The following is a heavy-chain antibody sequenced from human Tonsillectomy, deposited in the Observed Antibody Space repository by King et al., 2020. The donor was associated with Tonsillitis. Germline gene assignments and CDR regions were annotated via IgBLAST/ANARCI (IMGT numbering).Heavy chain of an antibody. V-gene: IGHV3-21*01. Sequence: VQLVESGGGLVKPGGSLRLSCAASGFTFSHYDMNWVRQIPGKGLEWVSSVSSSKTYYADSGKGRFTVSRDNAKNSLYLQMNSLRAEDTAVYYCAKDKGTDYYDSGRGAFDIWGQGTRVIVYS. J-gene: IGHJ3*02. CDR1: GFTFSHYD. D-gene: IGHD3-22*01. CDR2: VSSSKT. CDR3: AKDKGTDYYDSGRGAFDI.